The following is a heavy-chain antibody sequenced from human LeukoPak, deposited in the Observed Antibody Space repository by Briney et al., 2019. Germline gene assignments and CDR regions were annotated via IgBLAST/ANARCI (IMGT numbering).Heavy chain of an antibody. Sequence: GGSLRLSCAASGFTFTSYSMNWGRQAPGEGLEWVPSISTSGSYIYYADSVKGRFTISRDNAKNSLYLQMNSLRAEDTAVYYCARLVAAAGLDYWGQGTLVTVSS. CDR3: ARLVAAAGLDY. V-gene: IGHV3-21*01. CDR2: ISTSGSYI. CDR1: GFTFTSYS. J-gene: IGHJ4*02. D-gene: IGHD6-13*01.